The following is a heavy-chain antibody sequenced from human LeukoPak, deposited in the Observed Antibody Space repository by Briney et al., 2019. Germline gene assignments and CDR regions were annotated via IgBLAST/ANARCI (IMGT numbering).Heavy chain of an antibody. Sequence: GGSLRLSCAASGFTFSSYSMNWVRQAPGKGLEWVSYISSSSSTIYYADSVKGRFTISRDNAKNSLYLQMNSLRAEDTAVYYCARGGGYSYDDAFDIWGQGTMVTVSS. CDR3: ARGGGYSYDDAFDI. CDR1: GFTFSSYS. D-gene: IGHD5-18*01. J-gene: IGHJ3*02. V-gene: IGHV3-48*01. CDR2: ISSSSSTI.